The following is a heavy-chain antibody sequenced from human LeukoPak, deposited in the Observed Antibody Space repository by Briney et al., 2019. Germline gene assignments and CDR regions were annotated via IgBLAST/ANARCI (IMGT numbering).Heavy chain of an antibody. CDR1: GYTFTSYY. CDR2: INPSGGST. V-gene: IGHV1-46*01. CDR3: ARDIVGATDY. D-gene: IGHD1-26*01. J-gene: IGHJ4*02. Sequence: ASVTVSCKASGYTFTSYYMHWVRQAPGQGLEWMGIINPSGGSTSYAQKFQGRVTITRDTSTSTVYMELSSLRSEDTAVYYCARDIVGATDYWGQGTLVTVSS.